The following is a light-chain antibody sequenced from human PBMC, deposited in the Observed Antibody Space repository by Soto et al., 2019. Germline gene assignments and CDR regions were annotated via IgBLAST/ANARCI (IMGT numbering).Light chain of an antibody. CDR2: GTS. Sequence: EIVLTQSPGILSLSPGARATLSCRASQTVAYTSLAWYQPSPGQAPRLLIYGTSTRATGTPDRFIGSGSGTAFTRTISRLEPEDFAVYYCQQYVTTPRTFGQGTKVE. V-gene: IGKV3-20*01. CDR3: QQYVTTPRT. J-gene: IGKJ1*01. CDR1: QTVAYTS.